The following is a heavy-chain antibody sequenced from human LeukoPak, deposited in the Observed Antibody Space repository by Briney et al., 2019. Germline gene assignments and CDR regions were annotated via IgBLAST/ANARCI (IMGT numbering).Heavy chain of an antibody. CDR3: ARSAYCSGGSCRLNDAFDI. Sequence: SETLSLTCAVSGGSISSGGYSWSWSRQPPGKGLEWIGYIYHSGSTYYNPSLKSRVTISPDRSKNQFSLNLSSVTAADTAVYYCARSAYCSGGSCRLNDAFDIWGQGTMVTVSS. V-gene: IGHV4-30-2*01. CDR1: GGSISSGGYS. CDR2: IYHSGST. D-gene: IGHD2-15*01. J-gene: IGHJ3*02.